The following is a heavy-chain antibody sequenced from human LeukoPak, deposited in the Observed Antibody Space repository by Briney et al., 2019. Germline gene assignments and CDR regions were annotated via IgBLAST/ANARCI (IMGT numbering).Heavy chain of an antibody. CDR2: IYYSGST. V-gene: IGHV4-59*01. D-gene: IGHD3-9*01. J-gene: IGHJ3*02. CDR1: GGSISSYY. CDR3: AREVESLNTISDAFDI. Sequence: PSETLSLTCTVSGGSISSYYWSWIRQPPGKGLEWIGYIYYSGSTNYNPSLKSRVTISVDAPKNQFSLKLSSVTAADTAVYYCAREVESLNTISDAFDIWGQGTMVTVSS.